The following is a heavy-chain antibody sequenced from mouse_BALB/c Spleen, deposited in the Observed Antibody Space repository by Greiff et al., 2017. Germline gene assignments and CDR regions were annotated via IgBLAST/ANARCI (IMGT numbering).Heavy chain of an antibody. Sequence: EVQVVESGGGLVKPGGSLKLSCAASGFTFSSYAMSWVRQTPEKRLEWVATISSGGSYTYYPDSVKGRSTISRDNAKNTMYLQMSSLRSEDTAMYYCARHSDAWFAYWGQGTLVTVSA. CDR3: ARHSDAWFAY. V-gene: IGHV5-9-3*01. CDR1: GFTFSSYA. J-gene: IGHJ3*01. CDR2: ISSGGSYT.